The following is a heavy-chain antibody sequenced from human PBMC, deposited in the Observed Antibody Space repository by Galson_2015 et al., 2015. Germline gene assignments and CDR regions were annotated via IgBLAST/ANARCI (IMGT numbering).Heavy chain of an antibody. D-gene: IGHD3-16*01. V-gene: IGHV1-69*01. CDR1: GGTFSSYA. CDR2: IIPIFGTA. Sequence: QSGAEVKKPGESLKISCKASGGTFSSYAISWVRQAPGQGLEWMGGIIPIFGTANYAQKFQGRVTITADESTSTAYMELRSLRSDDTAVYYCARDFWHDKSLGVDYWGQGTLVTVSS. CDR3: ARDFWHDKSLGVDY. J-gene: IGHJ4*02.